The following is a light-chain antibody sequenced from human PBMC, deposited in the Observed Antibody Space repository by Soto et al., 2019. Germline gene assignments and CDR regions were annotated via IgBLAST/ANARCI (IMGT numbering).Light chain of an antibody. V-gene: IGKV3-20*01. J-gene: IGKJ1*01. Sequence: PGEGATLSCRASQTVSKNYLAWYHQKPGQAPRLLIYAASTRATGIPDRFSGSGSGTDFTLTISRLEPEDFAVFYCQQYGSSPMTFGQGTKVDIK. CDR1: QTVSKNY. CDR3: QQYGSSPMT. CDR2: AAS.